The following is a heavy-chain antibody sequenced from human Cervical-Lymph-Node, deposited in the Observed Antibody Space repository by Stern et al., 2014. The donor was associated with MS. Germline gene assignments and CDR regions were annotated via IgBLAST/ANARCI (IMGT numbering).Heavy chain of an antibody. J-gene: IGHJ1*01. Sequence: QITLKESGPTLVKPTQTLTLTCTFSGFSLSTSGVGVGWIRQPPGKALEWLALIYWDDDKRYSPSLKSRLPITKDTSKNQVVLTMTNMDPVDPATYYFAPTFPEFFQHWGQGTLVTVSS. CDR2: IYWDDDK. CDR3: APTFPEFFQH. CDR1: GFSLSTSGVG. V-gene: IGHV2-5*02.